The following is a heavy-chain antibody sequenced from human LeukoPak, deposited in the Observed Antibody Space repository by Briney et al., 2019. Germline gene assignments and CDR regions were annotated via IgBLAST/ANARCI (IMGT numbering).Heavy chain of an antibody. D-gene: IGHD4-17*01. Sequence: GGSLRLSFAASGFTFKTHTMNWVRQAPGKGLEWVSSITTTSRDTHIYYADSVKGRFTISRDNSENTLYLQMNSLRAEGTAVYYCAKVYGDYVLSAFVDWGQGTLVTVSS. CDR2: ITTTSRDTHI. CDR1: GFTFKTHT. V-gene: IGHV3-21*04. J-gene: IGHJ4*02. CDR3: AKVYGDYVLSAFVD.